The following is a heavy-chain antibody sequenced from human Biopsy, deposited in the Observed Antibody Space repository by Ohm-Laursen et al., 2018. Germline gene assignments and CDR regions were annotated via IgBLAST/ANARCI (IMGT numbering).Heavy chain of an antibody. V-gene: IGHV4-39*01. J-gene: IGHJ5*02. CDR1: GDSISTSTTYY. CDR3: ARHPTGFWFDP. CDR2: IYNSETT. Sequence: SDTLSLTCTVSGDSISTSTTYYWARLRQPPGKGLEWIGSIYNSETTFYNPSLKSRVAISVDTSTNQFSLKVSSVTAADTALYYCARHPTGFWFDPWGHGTLVTVSS.